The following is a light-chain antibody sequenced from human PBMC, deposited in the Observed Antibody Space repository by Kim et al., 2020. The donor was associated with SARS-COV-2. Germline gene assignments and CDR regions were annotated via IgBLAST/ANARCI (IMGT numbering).Light chain of an antibody. V-gene: IGLV7-46*01. Sequence: GGTVALPHACRTEPATSTHFPYWFQQRPGQAPRTLIYDTNNRHSWTPARFSGSLRGGKAALTLWGAQPEDEADYYCLLSFSGARPIFGGGTQLTVL. J-gene: IGLJ2*01. CDR1: TEPATSTHF. CDR3: LLSFSGARPI. CDR2: DTN.